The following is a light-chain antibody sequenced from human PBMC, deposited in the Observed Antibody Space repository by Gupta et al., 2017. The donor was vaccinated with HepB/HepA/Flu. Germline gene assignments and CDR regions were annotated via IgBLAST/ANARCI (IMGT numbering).Light chain of an antibody. V-gene: IGKV1-39*01. J-gene: IGKJ4*01. CDR3: QQSDSTLIT. CDR2: AAS. Sequence: DIQMTQSPSSLSASVGDRVTITCRASQSISSYLNWYQQKPGKAPKLLIYAASSLQSGVPSRFSGSGSGTXFTLTIXSLQPEDFANYYCQQSDSTLITFGXGTKVEIK. CDR1: QSISSY.